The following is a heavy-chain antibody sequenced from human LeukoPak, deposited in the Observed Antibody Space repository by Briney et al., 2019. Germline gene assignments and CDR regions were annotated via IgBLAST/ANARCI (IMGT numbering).Heavy chain of an antibody. CDR2: IYPCDSDT. CDR1: VYSFTSYG. J-gene: IGHJ3*02. V-gene: IGHV5-51*01. Sequence: GESLKVSCKGSVYSFTSYGFGWVRQLPGKDLEGMGMIYPCDSDTKYSPSFQGQVTISADKSISTACLQWRGLTASDTARYYCARPDTAMPFIGAFDIWGQGTMVTVSS. D-gene: IGHD5-18*01. CDR3: ARPDTAMPFIGAFDI.